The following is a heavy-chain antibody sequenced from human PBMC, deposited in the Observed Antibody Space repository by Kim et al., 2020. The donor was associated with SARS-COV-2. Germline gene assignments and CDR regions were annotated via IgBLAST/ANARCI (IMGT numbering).Heavy chain of an antibody. Sequence: GGSLRLSCAASGFTFSSYGMHWVLQAPGKGLEWVAVISYDGSNKYYADSVKGRFTISRDNSKNTLYLQMNSLRAEDTAVYYCAKDRVYDILTGYYYYYGMDVWRQGTTVTVSS. V-gene: IGHV3-30*18. CDR3: AKDRVYDILTGYYYYYGMDV. CDR1: GFTFSSYG. CDR2: ISYDGSNK. D-gene: IGHD3-9*01. J-gene: IGHJ6*02.